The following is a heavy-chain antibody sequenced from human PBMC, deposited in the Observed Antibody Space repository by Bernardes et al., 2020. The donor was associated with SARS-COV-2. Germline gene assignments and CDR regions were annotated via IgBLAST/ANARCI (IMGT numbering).Heavy chain of an antibody. CDR2: IKSKTDGGTT. CDR3: TTALLWFGELLGFDY. J-gene: IGHJ4*02. CDR1: GFTFRNAW. D-gene: IGHD3-10*01. Sequence: VGTLLLSCAASGFTFRNAWMSWVRQAPGTGLEWVGRIKSKTDGGTTDYAAPVKGRFTISRDDSKNTLYLQMNSLKTEDTAVYYCTTALLWFGELLGFDYWGQGTLVTVSS. V-gene: IGHV3-15*01.